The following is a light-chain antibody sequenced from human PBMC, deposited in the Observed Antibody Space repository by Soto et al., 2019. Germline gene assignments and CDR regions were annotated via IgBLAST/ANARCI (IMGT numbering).Light chain of an antibody. J-gene: IGKJ1*01. CDR1: QDIHNY. CDR3: QHYYNYPWT. CDR2: AAS. V-gene: IGKV1-8*01. Sequence: AVLLTQSPSSFSASTGDRATITCRASQDIHNYLAWYQQVPGKAPKILLYAASILQTGVPSRFSGSGSGTDFTLTIDGLQSEDCATYFCQHYYNYPWTFGQGTTVE.